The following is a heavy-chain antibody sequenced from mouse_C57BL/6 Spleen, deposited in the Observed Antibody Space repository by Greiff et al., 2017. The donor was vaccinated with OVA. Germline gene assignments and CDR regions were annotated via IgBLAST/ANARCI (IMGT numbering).Heavy chain of an antibody. CDR3: ARTYYDYDGYDY. Sequence: VQLQQPGAELVKPGASVKLSCKASGYTFTSYWMHWVKQRPGQGLEWIGMIHPNSGSTNYNEKFKSKATLTVDKSSSTAYMQLSSLTSEDSAVYYCARTYYDYDGYDYWGQGTTLTVSS. J-gene: IGHJ2*01. V-gene: IGHV1-64*01. D-gene: IGHD2-4*01. CDR2: IHPNSGST. CDR1: GYTFTSYW.